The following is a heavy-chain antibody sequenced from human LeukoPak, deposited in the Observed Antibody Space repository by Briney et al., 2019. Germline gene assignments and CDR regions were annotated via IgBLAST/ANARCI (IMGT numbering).Heavy chain of an antibody. V-gene: IGHV1-2*02. Sequence: ASVKVSCKASGYTSTGYYMHWVRQAPGQGLEWMGWINPNSGGTNYAQKFQGRVTMTRDTSISTAYMELSRLRSDDTAVYYCARQTTGITMIVSHWGQGTLVTVSS. J-gene: IGHJ4*02. CDR1: GYTSTGYY. CDR2: INPNSGGT. CDR3: ARQTTGITMIVSH. D-gene: IGHD3-22*01.